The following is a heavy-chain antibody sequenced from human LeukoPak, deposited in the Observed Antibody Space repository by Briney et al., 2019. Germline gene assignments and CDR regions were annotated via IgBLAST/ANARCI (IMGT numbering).Heavy chain of an antibody. Sequence: GLVKPGGSLRLSCAASGFTFSSYNMNWVRQAPGKGLEWVSSITSSSSYIYYANSVKGRFTISRDNAKNSLYLQMNSLRAEDTAVYYCARDPGAAAGSLFGIDYWGQGTLVTVSS. CDR1: GFTFSSYN. J-gene: IGHJ4*02. CDR3: ARDPGAAAGSLFGIDY. V-gene: IGHV3-21*01. D-gene: IGHD6-13*01. CDR2: ITSSSSYI.